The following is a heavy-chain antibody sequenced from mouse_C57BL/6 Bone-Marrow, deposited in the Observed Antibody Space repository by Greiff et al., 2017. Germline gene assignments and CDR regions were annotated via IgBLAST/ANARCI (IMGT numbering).Heavy chain of an antibody. J-gene: IGHJ2*01. CDR3: ARGSLTGRYFDY. D-gene: IGHD4-1*01. Sequence: EVKLMESGGGLVKPGGSLKLSCAASGFTFSSYAMSWVRQTPEKRLEWVATISDGGSYTYYPDNVKGRFTISRDNANNNLYLQMSHLKSEDTAMYYCARGSLTGRYFDYWGQGTTLTVSS. CDR1: GFTFSSYA. V-gene: IGHV5-4*03. CDR2: ISDGGSYT.